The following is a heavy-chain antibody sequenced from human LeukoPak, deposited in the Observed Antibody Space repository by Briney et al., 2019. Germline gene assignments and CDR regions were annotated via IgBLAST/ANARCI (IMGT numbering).Heavy chain of an antibody. J-gene: IGHJ4*02. Sequence: SETLSLTCTVSGGSISSYYWSWIRQPPGKGLEWIGYIYYSGSTNYNPSLKSRVTISVDTSKNQFSLKLSYVTAADTAVYYCARGPRSSDWYSIDYWGRGTLVTVSS. D-gene: IGHD6-19*01. V-gene: IGHV4-59*01. CDR3: ARGPRSSDWYSIDY. CDR1: GGSISSYY. CDR2: IYYSGST.